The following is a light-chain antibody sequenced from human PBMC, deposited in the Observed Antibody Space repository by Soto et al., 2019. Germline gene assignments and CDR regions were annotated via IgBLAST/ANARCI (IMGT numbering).Light chain of an antibody. CDR3: ETWDSNTHV. CDR1: SGHSGYI. CDR2: LEGSGSY. J-gene: IGLJ3*02. V-gene: IGLV4-60*02. Sequence: QLVLTQSSSASASLGSSVKLTCTLSSGHSGYIIAWHQQQPGKAPRYLMKLEGSGSYNKGSGVPDRFSGSSSGADRYLTISNLRFEDEADYYCETWDSNTHVFGGGTQLTVL.